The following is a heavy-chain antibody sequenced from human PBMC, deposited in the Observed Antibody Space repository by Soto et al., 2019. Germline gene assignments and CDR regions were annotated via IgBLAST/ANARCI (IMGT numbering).Heavy chain of an antibody. CDR3: ARTVTTLGYHFDY. CDR2: IIPIFGTA. J-gene: IGHJ4*02. CDR1: GGTFSSYA. Sequence: SVKVSCKASGGTFSSYAISWVRQAPGQGLEWMGGIIPIFGTANYAQKFQGRVTITADESTSKAYMELSSLRSEDTAVYSCARTVTTLGYHFDYWGQGTLVTVSS. D-gene: IGHD4-17*01. V-gene: IGHV1-69*13.